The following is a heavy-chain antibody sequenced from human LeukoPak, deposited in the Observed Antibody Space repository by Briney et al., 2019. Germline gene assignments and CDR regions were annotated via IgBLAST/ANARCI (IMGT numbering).Heavy chain of an antibody. V-gene: IGHV1-69*13. CDR1: GGTFSSYA. Sequence: GASVTVSCTASGGTFSSYAISWVRQAPGQGLEWMGGIIPIFGTANYAQKFQGRVTITADESTSTAYMELSSLRSEDTAVYYCARDFADYYDSSGYSCGYWGQGTLVTVSS. CDR2: IIPIFGTA. CDR3: ARDFADYYDSSGYSCGY. D-gene: IGHD3-22*01. J-gene: IGHJ4*02.